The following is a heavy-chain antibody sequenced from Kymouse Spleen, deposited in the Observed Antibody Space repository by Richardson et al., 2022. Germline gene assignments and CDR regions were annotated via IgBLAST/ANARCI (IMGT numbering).Heavy chain of an antibody. CDR3: ARVTYYDILPGDYYYGMDV. CDR2: IYHSGST. V-gene: IGHV4-4*02. Sequence: QVQLQESGPGLVKPSGTLSLTCAVSGGSISSSNWWSWVRQPPGKGLEWIGEIYHSGSTNYNPSLKSRVTISVDKSKNQFSLKLSSVTAADTAVYYCARVTYYDILPGDYYYGMDVWGQGTTVTVSS. D-gene: IGHD3-9*01. CDR1: GGSISSSNW. J-gene: IGHJ6*02.